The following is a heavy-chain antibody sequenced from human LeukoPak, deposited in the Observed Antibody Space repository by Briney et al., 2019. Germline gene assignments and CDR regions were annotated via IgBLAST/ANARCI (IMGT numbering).Heavy chain of an antibody. CDR2: ISSSSSTI. CDR3: ARDTMARKAAAGDSGY. V-gene: IGHV3-48*01. D-gene: IGHD6-13*01. J-gene: IGHJ4*02. CDR1: GFTFSSYS. Sequence: GGSLRLSCAASGFTFSSYSMNWVRQAPGKGLEWVSYISSSSSTIYYADSVKGRFTISRDNSKNTLYLQMNSLRAEDTAVYYCARDTMARKAAAGDSGYWGQGTLVTVSS.